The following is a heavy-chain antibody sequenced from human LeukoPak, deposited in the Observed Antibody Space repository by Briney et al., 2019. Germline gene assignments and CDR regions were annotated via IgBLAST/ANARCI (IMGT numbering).Heavy chain of an antibody. CDR1: GFTLSDHY. CDR3: ARDTDTALDV. CDR2: TKNRANSHIT. J-gene: IGHJ6*02. V-gene: IGHV3-72*01. Sequence: GGSLRLSCVASGFTLSDHYMDWVRQAPGKGLEWISRTKNRANSHITQYAASVNGRFIASRDDSKNSLFLQMNSLKAEDTAVYYCARDTDTALDVWGQGTTVTVSS.